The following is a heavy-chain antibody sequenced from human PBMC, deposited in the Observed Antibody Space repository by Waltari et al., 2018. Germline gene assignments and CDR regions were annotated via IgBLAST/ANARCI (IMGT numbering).Heavy chain of an antibody. CDR2: INHSGST. D-gene: IGHD6-13*01. CDR3: ARPRIAAAGDAFDI. CDR1: GGSFSGYY. V-gene: IGHV4-34*01. Sequence: QVQLQQWGAGLLKPSETLSLTCAVYGGSFSGYYWSWIRQPPGKGLEWIGEINHSGSTNYNPSLKSRVTISVDTSKNQFSLKLSSVTAADTAVYYCARPRIAAAGDAFDIWGQGAMVTVSS. J-gene: IGHJ3*02.